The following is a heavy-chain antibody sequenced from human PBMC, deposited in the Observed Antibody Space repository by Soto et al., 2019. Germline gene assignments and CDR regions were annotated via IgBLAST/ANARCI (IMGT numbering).Heavy chain of an antibody. CDR2: IIPIFGTA. Sequence: SVKVSCKASGGTFSSYAISWVRQAPGQGPEWMGGIIPIFGTANYAQKFQGRATITADESTSTAYMELSSLRSEDTAVYYCARAIGDYDFWSGYYIGLTYYYYGMDVWGQGTTVTVSS. V-gene: IGHV1-69*13. CDR1: GGTFSSYA. J-gene: IGHJ6*02. D-gene: IGHD3-3*01. CDR3: ARAIGDYDFWSGYYIGLTYYYYGMDV.